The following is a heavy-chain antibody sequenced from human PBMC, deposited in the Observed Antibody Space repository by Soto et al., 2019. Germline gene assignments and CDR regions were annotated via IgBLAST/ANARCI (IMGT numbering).Heavy chain of an antibody. J-gene: IGHJ4*02. CDR2: IFSNDEK. CDR3: ARIVAGDQDYDFWSGHPTADY. Sequence: SGPTLVNPTETLTLTCTVSGFSLSNARMGVSWIRQPPGKALEWLAHIFSNDEKSYSTSLKSRLTISKDTSKSQVVLTMTNMDPVDTATYYCARIVAGDQDYDFWSGHPTADYWGQGTLVTVSS. D-gene: IGHD3-3*01. V-gene: IGHV2-26*01. CDR1: GFSLSNARMG.